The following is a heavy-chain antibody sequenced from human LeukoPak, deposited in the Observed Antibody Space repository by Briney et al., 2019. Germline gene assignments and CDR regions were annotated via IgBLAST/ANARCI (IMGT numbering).Heavy chain of an antibody. CDR2: IYHSGST. V-gene: IGHV4-38-2*01. D-gene: IGHD2-15*01. J-gene: IGHJ4*02. Sequence: SETPSLTCAVSCYSISSGFYWVLIRPPPGKGLGWIGSIYHSGSTYYNPSLKSRVTISVDTSKNQFSLKLSSVTAADTAVYYCARGGAATGNFDYWGQGTLVTVSS. CDR1: CYSISSGFY. CDR3: ARGGAATGNFDY.